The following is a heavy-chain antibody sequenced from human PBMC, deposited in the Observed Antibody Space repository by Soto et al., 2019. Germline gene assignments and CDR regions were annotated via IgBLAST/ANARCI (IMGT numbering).Heavy chain of an antibody. CDR3: ARVSGSYGVYYYYGMDV. CDR1: GGSISSYY. J-gene: IGHJ6*02. Sequence: QVQLQESGPGLVKPSETLSLTCTVSGGSISSYYWSWIRQPPGKGLEWIGYIYYSGSTNYNPSLKRRVTISVDTSKNQFSLKLSSVTAADTAVYYCARVSGSYGVYYYYGMDVWGQGTTVTVSS. CDR2: IYYSGST. D-gene: IGHD3-10*01. V-gene: IGHV4-59*01.